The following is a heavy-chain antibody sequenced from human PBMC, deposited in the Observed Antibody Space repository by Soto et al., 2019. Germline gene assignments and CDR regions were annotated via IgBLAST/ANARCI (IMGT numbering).Heavy chain of an antibody. D-gene: IGHD3-22*01. Sequence: EVQLLESGGGLVQPGGSLRLSCAASGFSFSSYAMGWVRQAPGKGLEWVSTISASGVSTYHADSVQGRFTISRDNSKNTLFLHMNSLRAEDTAVYYCAKTTDRSGYYSRFDYWGQGTLVTVSS. CDR2: ISASGVST. CDR1: GFSFSSYA. CDR3: AKTTDRSGYYSRFDY. J-gene: IGHJ4*02. V-gene: IGHV3-23*01.